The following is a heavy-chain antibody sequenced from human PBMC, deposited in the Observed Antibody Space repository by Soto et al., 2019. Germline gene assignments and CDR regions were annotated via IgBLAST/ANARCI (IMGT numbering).Heavy chain of an antibody. CDR2: INPKSGDT. V-gene: IGHV1-2*02. CDR3: ARGSPRMGALPTY. D-gene: IGHD1-26*01. Sequence: ASVKVSCKASGYTFTGYYIHWVRQAPGQGLEWMGWINPKSGDTNYAQKFQGRVSMTRDTSITTAYMEVSRLKSDDTAVYYCARGSPRMGALPTYWGQGTLVTVSP. CDR1: GYTFTGYY. J-gene: IGHJ4*02.